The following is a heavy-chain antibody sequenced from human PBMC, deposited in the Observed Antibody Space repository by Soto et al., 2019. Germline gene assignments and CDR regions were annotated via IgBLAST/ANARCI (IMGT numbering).Heavy chain of an antibody. J-gene: IGHJ1*01. CDR1: GGSITSSSHY. CDR3: ARRFEYFHH. CDR2: IYYSGNT. Sequence: QLQLQESGPGLVKPSETLSLTCTVSGGSITSSSHYWGWIRQPPGKGLEWIGSIYYSGNTYYNPPLQSRVTLSVHKSKNQFSLKLSSVTAADTAVYYCARRFEYFHHWGQGTLVTVSS. V-gene: IGHV4-39*01.